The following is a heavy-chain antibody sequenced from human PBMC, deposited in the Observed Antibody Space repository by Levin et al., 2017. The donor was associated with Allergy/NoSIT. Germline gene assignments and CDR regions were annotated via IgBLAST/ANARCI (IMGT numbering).Heavy chain of an antibody. Sequence: AASVKVSCKGSGYSFTSYWIGWVRQMPGKGLEWMGIIYPGDSDTRYSPSFQGQVTISADKSISTAYLQWSSLKASDTAMYYCARKVYCSSTSCYFSRDNWFDPWGQGTLVTVSS. V-gene: IGHV5-51*01. CDR1: GYSFTSYW. J-gene: IGHJ5*02. CDR2: IYPGDSDT. D-gene: IGHD2-2*01. CDR3: ARKVYCSSTSCYFSRDNWFDP.